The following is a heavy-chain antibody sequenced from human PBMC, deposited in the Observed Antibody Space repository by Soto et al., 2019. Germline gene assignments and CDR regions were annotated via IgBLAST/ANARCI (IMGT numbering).Heavy chain of an antibody. CDR1: GGSFSGYY. D-gene: IGHD3-9*01. V-gene: IGHV4-34*01. J-gene: IGHJ6*03. CDR3: AKLVIRNYYYYYYMDV. CDR2: INHSGST. Sequence: SETLSLTCAVYGGSFSGYYWSWIRQPPGKGLEWIGEINHSGSTNYNPSLKSRVTISVDTSKNQFSLKLSSVTAADTAVYYCAKLVIRNYYYYYYMDVWGKGTTVTVSS.